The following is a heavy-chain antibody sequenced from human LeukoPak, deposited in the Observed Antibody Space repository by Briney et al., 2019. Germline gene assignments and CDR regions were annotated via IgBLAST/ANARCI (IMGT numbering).Heavy chain of an antibody. Sequence: GGSLRLSCAASGFSFSSYGMNWVRQAPGKGLEWVSYISSSGSTIYYADSVKGRFTISRDNAKNSLYLQMDSLRAEDTAVYYCAELGITMIGGVWGKGTTVTISS. D-gene: IGHD3-10*02. CDR2: ISSSGSTI. CDR3: AELGITMIGGV. J-gene: IGHJ6*04. V-gene: IGHV3-48*03. CDR1: GFSFSSYG.